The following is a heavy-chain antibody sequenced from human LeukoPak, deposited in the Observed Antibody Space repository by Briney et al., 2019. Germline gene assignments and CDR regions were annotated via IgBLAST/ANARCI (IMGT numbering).Heavy chain of an antibody. CDR3: ARAGDWNGVDYFDY. CDR1: GYTLTELS. Sequence: GASVKVSCKVSGYTLTELSMHWVRQAPGMGLVWVSRINSDGSSTSYADSVKGRFTISRDNAKNTLYLQMNSLRAEDTAVYNCARAGDWNGVDYFDYWGQGTLVTVSS. J-gene: IGHJ4*02. CDR2: INSDGSST. D-gene: IGHD1-1*01. V-gene: IGHV3-74*01.